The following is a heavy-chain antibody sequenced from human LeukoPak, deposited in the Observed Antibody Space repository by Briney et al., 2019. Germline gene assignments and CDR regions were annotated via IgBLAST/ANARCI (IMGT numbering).Heavy chain of an antibody. Sequence: SGGSLRLSCAASGFTFSNYAMSWVRQAPGRGLEWVSAFSGSGTSTYYADSVKGRFTISRDNSKNTLYLQMNSLRAEDTAVYYCAKDRYYDFWSGYFPNYWGQGTLVTVSS. D-gene: IGHD3-3*01. CDR3: AKDRYYDFWSGYFPNY. J-gene: IGHJ4*02. CDR2: FSGSGTST. V-gene: IGHV3-23*01. CDR1: GFTFSNYA.